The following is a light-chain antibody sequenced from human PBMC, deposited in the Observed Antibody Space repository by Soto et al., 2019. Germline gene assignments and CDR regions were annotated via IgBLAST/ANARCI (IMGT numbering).Light chain of an antibody. Sequence: QSVLTQPASVSGSPGQSITISCTGTNSDVGGYDRVSWYQHHPGKAPKLLIFEVYNRPSGISDRFSGSKSANTASLTISGLQAADEADYYCNSYAGGLVLFGGGTKLTVL. V-gene: IGLV2-14*01. CDR1: NSDVGGYDR. CDR3: NSYAGGLVL. J-gene: IGLJ2*01. CDR2: EVY.